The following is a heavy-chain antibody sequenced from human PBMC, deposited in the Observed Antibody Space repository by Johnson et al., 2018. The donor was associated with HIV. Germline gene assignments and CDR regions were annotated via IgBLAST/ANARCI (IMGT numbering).Heavy chain of an antibody. CDR3: AKDIWAYCGGDCSPGSAFDI. J-gene: IGHJ3*02. CDR2: ILYDGTNK. Sequence: QVQLVESGGGVVQPGRSLRLSCAASGFTFSSYAMHWVRQAPGKGLEWVAVILYDGTNKYYADSVKGRFTISRDKSKDSLYLQMNSLRAEDTALYFCAKDIWAYCGGDCSPGSAFDIWGQGTMVTVSS. D-gene: IGHD2-21*01. CDR1: GFTFSSYA. V-gene: IGHV3-30*04.